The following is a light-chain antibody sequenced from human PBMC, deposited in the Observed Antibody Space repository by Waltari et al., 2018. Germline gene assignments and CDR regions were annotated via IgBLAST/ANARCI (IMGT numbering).Light chain of an antibody. CDR1: ENINNY. Sequence: DIQMTQSPSSLSASVGDRVTITCRASENINNYLNWFQQKPGKAPKLLIYKSSSLQNGVPSRFSDSGYGTDYTFTMHSLQSEDVSTYYCQHNYGTLTFGGGTKVEIK. CDR2: KSS. J-gene: IGKJ4*01. V-gene: IGKV1-39*01. CDR3: QHNYGTLT.